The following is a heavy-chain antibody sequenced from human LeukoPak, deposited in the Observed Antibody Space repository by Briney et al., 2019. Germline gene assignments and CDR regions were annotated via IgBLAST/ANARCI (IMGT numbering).Heavy chain of an antibody. CDR2: ISSSGSTI. J-gene: IGHJ4*02. CDR3: ARDGSEVQLWLLGSNDY. D-gene: IGHD5-18*01. V-gene: IGHV3-11*04. Sequence: PGGSLRLSCAASGFTFSDYYMSWIRQAPGKGLEWVSYISSSGSTIYYADSVKGRFTISRDNAKNSLYLQMNSLRAEDTAVYYCARDGSEVQLWLLGSNDYWGQGTLVTVSS. CDR1: GFTFSDYY.